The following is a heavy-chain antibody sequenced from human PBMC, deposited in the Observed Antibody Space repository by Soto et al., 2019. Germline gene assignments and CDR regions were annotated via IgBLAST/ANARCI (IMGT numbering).Heavy chain of an antibody. Sequence: PSETLSLTCTVSGGSISSGGYYWSWIRQHPGKGLEWIGYIYYSGSTYYNPSLKSRVTISVDTSKNQFSLKLSSVTAADTAVYYCARDRLRSYDYWGQGTLVTVSS. CDR1: GGSISSGGYY. J-gene: IGHJ4*02. CDR3: ARDRLRSYDY. D-gene: IGHD2-15*01. V-gene: IGHV4-31*03. CDR2: IYYSGST.